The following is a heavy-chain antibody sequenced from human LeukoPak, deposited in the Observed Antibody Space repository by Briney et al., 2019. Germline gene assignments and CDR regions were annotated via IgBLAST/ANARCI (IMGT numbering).Heavy chain of an antibody. J-gene: IGHJ4*02. Sequence: PGRSLRLSCAASGFTYSSYGMHWVRQAPGKGLEWVAVISYDGSNKYYADSVKGRFTISRDNSKNTLYLQMNSLRAEDTAVYYCARGSQLDLVWGQGTLVTVSS. CDR2: ISYDGSNK. CDR3: ARGSQLDLV. CDR1: GFTYSSYG. V-gene: IGHV3-30*03. D-gene: IGHD6-13*01.